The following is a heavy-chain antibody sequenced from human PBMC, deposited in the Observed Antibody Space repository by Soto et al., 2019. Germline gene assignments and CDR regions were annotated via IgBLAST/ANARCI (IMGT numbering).Heavy chain of an antibody. Sequence: QVQLVESGGGVVQPGRSLSLSCAASGFTFSSYGMHWVRQAPGKGLEWVAVIWYDGSNKYYADSVKGRFTISRDNSTNTLYLQMNSLRAEDTAVYYCAREIAAAHDYWGQGTLVTVSS. CDR3: AREIAAAHDY. J-gene: IGHJ4*02. D-gene: IGHD6-13*01. V-gene: IGHV3-33*01. CDR2: IWYDGSNK. CDR1: GFTFSSYG.